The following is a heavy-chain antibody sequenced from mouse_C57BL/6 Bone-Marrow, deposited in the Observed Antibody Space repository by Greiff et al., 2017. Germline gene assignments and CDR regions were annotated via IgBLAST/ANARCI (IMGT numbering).Heavy chain of an antibody. CDR1: GYTFTSYN. V-gene: IGHV1-12*01. CDR2: IYPGNGDT. D-gene: IGHD1-1*01. CDR3: AGLVRCSTSVVADWCFDG. J-gene: IGHJ1*03. Sequence: QVQLQQSGAEPVRPGASVKMSCKASGYTFTSYNMHWVKQTPRQGLEWIGAIYPGNGDTSYNQKFKGKATLTVDKSSSTAYIQLSSLTSEDSAVYFCAGLVRCSTSVVADWCFDGWGTGTTVTVSS.